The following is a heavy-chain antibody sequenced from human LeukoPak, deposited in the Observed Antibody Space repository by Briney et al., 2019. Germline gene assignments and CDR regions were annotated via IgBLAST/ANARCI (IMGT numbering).Heavy chain of an antibody. V-gene: IGHV3-23*01. CDR2: ISGRGGGT. CDR1: GFTFSTYG. Sequence: GGSLRLSCAASGFTFSTYGMSWVRQAPGKGLEWVSGISGRGGGTDYADSVKGRFTISRDNSKNTLFLQMNSLRAEDTAVYYCARDGGYYDSSGYYKYFDLWGRGTLVTVSS. D-gene: IGHD3-22*01. J-gene: IGHJ2*01. CDR3: ARDGGYYDSSGYYKYFDL.